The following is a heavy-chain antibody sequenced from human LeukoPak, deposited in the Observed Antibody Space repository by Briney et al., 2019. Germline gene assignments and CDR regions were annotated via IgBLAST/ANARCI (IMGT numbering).Heavy chain of an antibody. D-gene: IGHD6-13*01. CDR3: ATVGGDSSRDPYYFDY. CDR2: FDPEDGET. V-gene: IGHV1-24*01. J-gene: IGHJ4*02. CDR1: GYTLTELS. Sequence: ASVKVSCKVSGYTLTELSMHWVRQAPGKGLEWVGGFDPEDGETIYAQKFQGRVTMTEDTSTDTAYMELSSLRSEDTAVYYCATVGGDSSRDPYYFDYWGQGTLVTVSP.